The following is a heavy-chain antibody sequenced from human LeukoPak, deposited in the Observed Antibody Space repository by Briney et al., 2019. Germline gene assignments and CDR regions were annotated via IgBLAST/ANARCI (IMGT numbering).Heavy chain of an antibody. CDR3: ARLILNRMYSGSYYYYYYMDV. Sequence: SETLSLTCAVYGGSFSGYYWSWIRQPPGKGLEWIGEINHSGSTNYNPSLKSRVTISVGTSKNQFSLKLSSVTAADTAVYYCARLILNRMYSGSYYYYYYMDVWGKGTTVTTSS. CDR1: GGSFSGYY. J-gene: IGHJ6*03. D-gene: IGHD1-26*01. CDR2: INHSGST. V-gene: IGHV4-34*01.